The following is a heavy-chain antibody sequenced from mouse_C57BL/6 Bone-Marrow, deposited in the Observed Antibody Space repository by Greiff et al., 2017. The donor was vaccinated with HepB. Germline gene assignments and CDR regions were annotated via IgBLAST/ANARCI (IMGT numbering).Heavy chain of an antibody. V-gene: IGHV1-55*01. J-gene: IGHJ1*03. CDR3: ARYYYGSSSYWYFDV. CDR2: IYPGSGST. D-gene: IGHD1-1*01. Sequence: QVQLQHPGAELVKPGASVKMSCKASGYTFTSYWITWVKQRPGQGLEWIGDIYPGSGSTNYNEKFKSKATLTVDTSSSTAYMQLSSLTSEDSAVYYCARYYYGSSSYWYFDVWGTGTTVTVSS. CDR1: GYTFTSYW.